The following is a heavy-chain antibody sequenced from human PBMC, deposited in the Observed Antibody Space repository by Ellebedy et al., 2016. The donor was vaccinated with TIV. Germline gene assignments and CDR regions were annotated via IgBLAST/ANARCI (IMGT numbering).Heavy chain of an antibody. J-gene: IGHJ5*02. D-gene: IGHD2-15*01. Sequence: AASVKVSCKASGYTFTSYDINWVRQATGQGLEWMGWMNPNSGNTGYAQKFQGRVTITRNTSISTAYMELSSLRSEDTAVYYCARVTCSGGSCYPPWFDPWGQGTLVTVSS. CDR3: ARVTCSGGSCYPPWFDP. CDR2: MNPNSGNT. V-gene: IGHV1-8*03. CDR1: GYTFTSYD.